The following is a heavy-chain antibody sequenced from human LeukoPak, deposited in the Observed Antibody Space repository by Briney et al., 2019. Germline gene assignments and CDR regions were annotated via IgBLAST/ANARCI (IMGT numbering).Heavy chain of an antibody. Sequence: PGGSLRLSCAASGXTFSTYSMNWVRQAPGKGLEWVSSISSSSSYIYYADSVRGRFTISRDNAKNSLYLQMNSLRAEDTAVYYCARALSWTQDYWGQGTLVTVSS. CDR2: ISSSSSYI. V-gene: IGHV3-21*01. J-gene: IGHJ4*02. CDR1: GXTFSTYS. D-gene: IGHD6-13*01. CDR3: ARALSWTQDY.